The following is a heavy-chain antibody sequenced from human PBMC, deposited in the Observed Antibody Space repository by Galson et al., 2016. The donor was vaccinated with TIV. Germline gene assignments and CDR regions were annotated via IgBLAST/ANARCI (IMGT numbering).Heavy chain of an antibody. CDR3: AKGEYSSGGSCHYYVDN. CDR2: ISGSGDST. Sequence: SLRLSCAASGFTFSNYAMSWVRQAPGKGLEWISAISGSGDSTYHADSVKGRFTISRDNSKNTLYLQMNSLRAEDTAEYYCAKGEYSSGGSCHYYVDNWGQGTLVTVSP. V-gene: IGHV3-23*01. J-gene: IGHJ4*02. CDR1: GFTFSNYA. D-gene: IGHD2-15*01.